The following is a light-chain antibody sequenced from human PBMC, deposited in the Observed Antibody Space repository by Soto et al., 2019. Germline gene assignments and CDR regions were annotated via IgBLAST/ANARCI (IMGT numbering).Light chain of an antibody. J-gene: IGKJ2*01. CDR1: QGVSRW. V-gene: IGKV1-12*01. CDR2: GAS. CDR3: QQLDSLPYT. Sequence: DIQMTQSPSFVSAFVGDRVTITCRASQGVSRWLVWYQQKPGKAPNLLIYGASSLESGVPSRFSGSGSGTELTLTISSLQPEDSSTSYCQQLDSLPYTFGQGTKLEIK.